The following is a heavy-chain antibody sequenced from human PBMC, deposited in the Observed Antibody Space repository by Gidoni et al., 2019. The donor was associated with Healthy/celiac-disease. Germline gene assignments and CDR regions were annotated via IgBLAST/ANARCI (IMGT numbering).Heavy chain of an antibody. CDR3: ARYRGATANTPIDY. Sequence: QVQLQQWGAGLLKPSETLSLTCAVYGGSFSGYYWSWIRQPPGKGLEWIGEINHSGSTNYNPSLKSRVTISVDTFKSQFSLKLSSVTAADTAVYYCARYRGATANTPIDYWGQGTLVTVSS. D-gene: IGHD1-26*01. V-gene: IGHV4-34*01. J-gene: IGHJ4*02. CDR2: INHSGST. CDR1: GGSFSGYY.